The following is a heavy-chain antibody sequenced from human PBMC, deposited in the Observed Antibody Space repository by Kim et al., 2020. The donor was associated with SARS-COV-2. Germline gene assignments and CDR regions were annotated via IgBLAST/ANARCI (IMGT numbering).Heavy chain of an antibody. D-gene: IGHD3-10*01. CDR1: GYTFTSYY. V-gene: IGHV1-46*01. J-gene: IGHJ6*02. CDR3: ASGGGSGSYYNGGYYYGMDV. CDR2: INPSGGST. Sequence: ASVKVSCKASGYTFTSYYMHWVRQAPGQGLEWMGIINPSGGSTSYAQKFQGRVTMTRDTSTSTVYMELSSLRSEDTAVYYCASGGGSGSYYNGGYYYGMDVWGHGTTVTVSS.